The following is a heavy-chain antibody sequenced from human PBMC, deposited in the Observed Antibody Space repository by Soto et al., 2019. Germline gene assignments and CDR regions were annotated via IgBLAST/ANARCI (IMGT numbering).Heavy chain of an antibody. D-gene: IGHD3-22*01. J-gene: IGHJ4*02. V-gene: IGHV3-13*01. CDR1: GFTFSSYD. Sequence: EVQLVESGGGLVQPGGSLRLSCAASGFTFSSYDMHWVRQATGKGLEWVSAIGTAGDTYYPGSVKGRFTISRENAKNSLYLPMNSLRAGDTAVYYCARGCRYDSSATTLDYWGQGTLVTVSS. CDR3: ARGCRYDSSATTLDY. CDR2: IGTAGDT.